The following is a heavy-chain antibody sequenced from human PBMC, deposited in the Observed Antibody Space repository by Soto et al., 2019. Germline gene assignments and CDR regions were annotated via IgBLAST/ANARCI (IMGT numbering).Heavy chain of an antibody. CDR3: GTVYCGGGGCYSIDS. V-gene: IGHV1-46*03. Sequence: QVQLVQSGAEVKKPGASVKVSCKASGYTFTSYYMHWVRQAPGQGLEWMGIINHSGGGTSAQKFQGGVTMVRATSTSTVYMELSSMRSEAAAVYYCGTVYCGGGGCYSIDSWGQGTLVTVSS. J-gene: IGHJ4*02. D-gene: IGHD2-15*01. CDR1: GYTFTSYY. CDR2: INHSGGGT.